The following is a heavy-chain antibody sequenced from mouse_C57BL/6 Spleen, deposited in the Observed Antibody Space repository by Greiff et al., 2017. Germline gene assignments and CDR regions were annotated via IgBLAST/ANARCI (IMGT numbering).Heavy chain of an antibody. CDR2: IYPSDSET. Sequence: QVQLQQPGAELVRPGSSVKLSCKASGYTFTSYWMDWVKQRPGQGLEWIGNIYPSDSETHYNQKFKDKATLTVDKSSSTAYMQLSSLTSEDSAVYYCARGYYGSRGGYWGQGTTLTVSS. J-gene: IGHJ2*01. D-gene: IGHD1-1*01. V-gene: IGHV1-61*01. CDR1: GYTFTSYW. CDR3: ARGYYGSRGGY.